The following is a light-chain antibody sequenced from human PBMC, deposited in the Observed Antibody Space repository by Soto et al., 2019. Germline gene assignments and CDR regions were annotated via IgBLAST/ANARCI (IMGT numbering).Light chain of an antibody. J-gene: IGKJ4*01. CDR2: GVS. CDR1: QSVTSN. CDR3: QQSSKWPLT. V-gene: IGKV3-11*01. Sequence: EIVLTQSSATLSLSPGERATLSCRASQSVTSNALAWYQQKPGQAPRLLIYGVSSRATGIPDRFSGSGSGTDFTLTISSLEHEDFAVYYCQQSSKWPLTFGGGTKVDIK.